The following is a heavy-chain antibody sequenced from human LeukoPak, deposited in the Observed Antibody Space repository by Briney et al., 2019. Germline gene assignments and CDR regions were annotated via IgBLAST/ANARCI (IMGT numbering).Heavy chain of an antibody. Sequence: PGRSLRLSCTASGFTFAAYSMTWFRQAPGKGLEWVSFIRNKAAGGTAEYAASVRGRFTVSRDDSNSIAYLQMNSVKTEDTGVYYCTRDRIQTDYWGQGTLVTVSS. J-gene: IGHJ4*02. CDR2: IRNKAAGGTA. V-gene: IGHV3-49*03. CDR3: TRDRIQTDY. CDR1: GFTFAAYS.